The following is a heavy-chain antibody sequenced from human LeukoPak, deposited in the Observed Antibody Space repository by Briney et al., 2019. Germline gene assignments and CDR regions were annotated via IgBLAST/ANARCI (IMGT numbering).Heavy chain of an antibody. CDR2: ISSSSSYI. D-gene: IGHD3-10*01. V-gene: IGHV3-21*01. CDR1: GFTFSSYS. J-gene: IGHJ4*02. CDR3: ARTLNRGYHYGSAY. Sequence: GGSLRLSCAASGFTFSSYSMNWVRQAPGKGLEWVSSISSSSSYIYYADSVKGRFIISRDNAKNSLYLQMNSLRAEDTAVYYCARTLNRGYHYGSAYWGQGTLVTVSS.